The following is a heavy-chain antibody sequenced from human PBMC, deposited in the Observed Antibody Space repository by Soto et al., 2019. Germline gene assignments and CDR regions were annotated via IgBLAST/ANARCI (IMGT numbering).Heavy chain of an antibody. J-gene: IGHJ4*02. D-gene: IGHD2-21*02. CDR1: GFTFSSYW. V-gene: IGHV3-74*01. CDR2: INSDGSST. CDR3: ASHIVVVTATRSVDY. Sequence: EVQLVESGGGLVQPGGSLRLSCAASGFTFSSYWMHWVRQAPGKGLVWVSRINSDGSSTYYADSVKGRFTISRDNAKNMLYLQMNSLRAEDTAVYYCASHIVVVTATRSVDYWGQGTLVTVSS.